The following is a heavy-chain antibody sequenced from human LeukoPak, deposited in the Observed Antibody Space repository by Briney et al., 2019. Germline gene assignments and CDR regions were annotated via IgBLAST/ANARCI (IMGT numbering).Heavy chain of an antibody. V-gene: IGHV4-34*01. D-gene: IGHD6-19*01. Sequence: SETLSLTCAVYGGSFSGYYWSWIRQPLGKGLEWIGEINHSGSTNYNPSLKSRVTISVDTSKNQFSLKLSSVTAADTAVYYCARASKQWLANDAFDIWGQGTMVTVSS. CDR2: INHSGST. CDR3: ARASKQWLANDAFDI. CDR1: GGSFSGYY. J-gene: IGHJ3*02.